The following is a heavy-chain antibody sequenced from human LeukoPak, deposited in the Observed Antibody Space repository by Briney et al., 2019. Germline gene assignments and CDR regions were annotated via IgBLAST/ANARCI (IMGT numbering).Heavy chain of an antibody. V-gene: IGHV4-59*12. Sequence: PSETLSLTCTVSGGSISSYYWSWIRQPPGKGLEWIGYIYHSGSTYYNPSLKSRVTISVDRSKNQFSLKLSSVTAADTAVYYCARDDGSRLFDYWGQGTLVTVSS. D-gene: IGHD3-10*01. CDR2: IYHSGST. CDR1: GGSISSYY. J-gene: IGHJ4*02. CDR3: ARDDGSRLFDY.